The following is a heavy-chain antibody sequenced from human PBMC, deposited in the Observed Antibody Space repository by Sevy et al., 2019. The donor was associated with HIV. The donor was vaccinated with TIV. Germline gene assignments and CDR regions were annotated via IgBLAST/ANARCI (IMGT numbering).Heavy chain of an antibody. D-gene: IGHD2-2*01. CDR3: ARRYLPSAPPALDY. Sequence: GGSLRLSCAASGFTFNNYVMNWVRQAPGKGLEWVSVISHGGGTTYYADSVKGRFTISRDDSKDTVYLEMNRLRAEDTAVYYCARRYLPSAPPALDYWGQGTLVTVSS. CDR1: GFTFNNYV. J-gene: IGHJ4*02. CDR2: ISHGGGTT. V-gene: IGHV3-23*01.